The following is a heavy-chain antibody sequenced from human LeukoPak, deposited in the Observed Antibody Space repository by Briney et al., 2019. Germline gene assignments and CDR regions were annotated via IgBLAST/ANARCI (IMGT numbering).Heavy chain of an antibody. V-gene: IGHV4-39*01. CDR3: ARHVPHYYDSSGFDY. J-gene: IGHJ4*02. D-gene: IGHD3-22*01. CDR2: IYYSGST. Sequence: SETLSLTCTVSGGSISSSSYYWGWIRQPPGKGLEWIGSIYYSGSTYYNPSLKSRVTISVDTSRNQFSLKLSSVTAADTAVYYCARHVPHYYDSSGFDYWGQGTLVTVSS. CDR1: GGSISSSSYY.